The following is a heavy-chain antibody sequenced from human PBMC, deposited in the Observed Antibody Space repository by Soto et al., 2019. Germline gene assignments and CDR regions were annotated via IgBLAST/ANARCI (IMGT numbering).Heavy chain of an antibody. CDR1: GFTFRIYS. CDR3: ARDATFGTKGGSFDI. D-gene: IGHD3-16*01. V-gene: IGHV3-33*01. J-gene: IGHJ3*02. Sequence: QVQLVESGGGVVQPGRSLRLSCAASGFTFRIYSMHWVRRSPGKGLEWVAVMWYDGTNKYYGESVKGRFTISRDKSENTLYLQMNSLRVEDTAVYYCARDATFGTKGGSFDIWGHGTLVTVSS. CDR2: MWYDGTNK.